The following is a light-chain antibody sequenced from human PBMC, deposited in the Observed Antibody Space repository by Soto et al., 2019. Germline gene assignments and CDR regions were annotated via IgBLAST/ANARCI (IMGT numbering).Light chain of an antibody. CDR1: SSNIGINS. J-gene: IGLJ1*01. CDR2: NND. Sequence: QSVLTQPPSASGTPGQRVTISCSGSSSNIGINSVNWYQQLPGTAPKLLIYNNDQRPSGVPDRVSGSKSGTSASLAISGLQSEDEADYYCASWDDSLNGLVFGTGTKLTVL. CDR3: ASWDDSLNGLV. V-gene: IGLV1-44*01.